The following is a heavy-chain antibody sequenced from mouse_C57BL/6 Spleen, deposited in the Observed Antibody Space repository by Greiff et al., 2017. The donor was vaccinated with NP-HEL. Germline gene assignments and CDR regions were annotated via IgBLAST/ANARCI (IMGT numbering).Heavy chain of an antibody. Sequence: QVHVKQPGAELVRPGSSVKLSCKASGYTFTSYWMHWVKQRPIQGLEWIGNIDPSDSETHYNQKFKDKATLTVDKSSSTAYMQLSSLTSEDSAVYYCAEITTGYWGQGTTLTVSS. V-gene: IGHV1-52*01. CDR2: IDPSDSET. J-gene: IGHJ2*01. CDR3: AEITTGY. D-gene: IGHD1-1*01. CDR1: GYTFTSYW.